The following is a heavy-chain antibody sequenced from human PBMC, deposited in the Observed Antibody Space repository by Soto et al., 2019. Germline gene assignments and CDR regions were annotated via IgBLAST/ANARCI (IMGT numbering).Heavy chain of an antibody. V-gene: IGHV4-59*01. J-gene: IGHJ4*02. CDR2: IYYSGGT. CDR3: ARNWNYFSFSFDY. D-gene: IGHD1-7*01. Sequence: SETLSLTCTVSGGSISYYFWSWIWQPPGKGLEWIGYIYYSGGTNYNPSLKSRVTISVDTSKNQFSLKLTSVTAADTAVYYCARNWNYFSFSFDYWGQGTLVTVSS. CDR1: GGSISYYF.